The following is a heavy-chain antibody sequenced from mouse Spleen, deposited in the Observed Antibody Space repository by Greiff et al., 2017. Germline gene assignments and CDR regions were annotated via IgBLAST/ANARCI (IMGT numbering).Heavy chain of an antibody. CDR1: GYIFTDYN. D-gene: IGHD4-1*02. V-gene: IGHV1-22*01. CDR2: INPNNGGT. J-gene: IGHJ2*01. CDR3: ARRQLGQGYYFDY. Sequence: EVKLQESGPELVKPGASVKMSCKASGYIFTDYNMHWVKQSHGKSLEWIGYINPNNGGTSYNQKFKGKATLTVNKSSSTAYMELRSLTSEDSAVYYCARRQLGQGYYFDYWGQGTTLTVSS.